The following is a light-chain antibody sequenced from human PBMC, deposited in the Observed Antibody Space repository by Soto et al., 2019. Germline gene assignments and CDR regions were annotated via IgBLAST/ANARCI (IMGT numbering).Light chain of an antibody. J-gene: IGKJ2*01. CDR3: QQFYSTAPYT. CDR2: QAS. V-gene: IGKV4-1*01. CDR1: QSLLSSSNNKNY. Sequence: IVMAQSPDSLSVSLGERATINCKSSQSLLSSSNNKNYLAWYQHKAGQPPKLLIDQASARESVVHDRFSGSGSRTDVTLTIISLQAEDVAVYYCQQFYSTAPYTFGQGTKLEIK.